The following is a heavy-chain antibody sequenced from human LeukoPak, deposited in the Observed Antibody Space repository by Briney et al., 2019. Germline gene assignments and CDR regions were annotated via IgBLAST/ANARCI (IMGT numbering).Heavy chain of an antibody. CDR3: ARDYHGSGSYYKRYYYYGMDV. V-gene: IGHV4-39*07. Sequence: PSETLSLTCTVSGGSISSSSYYWGWIRQPPGKGLEWIGSIYYSGSTYYNPSLKSRVTISVDTSKNQFSLKLSSVTAADTAVYYCARDYHGSGSYYKRYYYYGMDVWGQGTTVTVSS. CDR1: GGSISSSSYY. CDR2: IYYSGST. J-gene: IGHJ6*02. D-gene: IGHD3-10*01.